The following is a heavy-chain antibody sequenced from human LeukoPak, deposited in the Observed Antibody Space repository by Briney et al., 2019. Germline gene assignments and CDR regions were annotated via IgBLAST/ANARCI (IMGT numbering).Heavy chain of an antibody. CDR1: GYTFTGYY. Sequence: ASVKVSCKASGYTFTGYYMHWVRQAPGQGLEWMGWISPNSGGANYAQKFQGRVTMTRDTSISTAYMELSRLRSDDTAVYYCARGRYSYGPDYYYYYYMDVWGKGTTVTVSS. CDR3: ARGRYSYGPDYYYYYYMDV. CDR2: ISPNSGGA. V-gene: IGHV1-2*02. D-gene: IGHD5-18*01. J-gene: IGHJ6*03.